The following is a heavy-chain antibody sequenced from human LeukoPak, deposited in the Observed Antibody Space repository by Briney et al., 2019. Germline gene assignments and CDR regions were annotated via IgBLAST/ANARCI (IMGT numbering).Heavy chain of an antibody. CDR3: AKDYWGEP. Sequence: GGSLRLSCAASGFTFSSYAMSWVRQAPGKGLEWVSGIRGSDGSTYYADSVKGRFTISRDNSKNTLCLQMNSLRVGDTAVYYCAKDYWGEPWGQGTLVTVSS. D-gene: IGHD1-14*01. V-gene: IGHV3-23*01. CDR2: IRGSDGST. J-gene: IGHJ4*02. CDR1: GFTFSSYA.